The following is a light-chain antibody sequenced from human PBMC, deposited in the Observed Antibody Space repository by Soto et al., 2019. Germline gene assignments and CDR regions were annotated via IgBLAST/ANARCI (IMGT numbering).Light chain of an antibody. J-gene: IGKJ4*01. CDR2: DAS. CDR3: QQRSNWT. Sequence: EIVLTQSPATLSLSPGERATLSCRASQSVSSYFAWYQQKPGQAPRLLIYDASNSATGIPARFSGSGSGTDFTLTISSLEPEDFAVYYCQQRSNWTFGGGTKVEIK. CDR1: QSVSSY. V-gene: IGKV3-11*01.